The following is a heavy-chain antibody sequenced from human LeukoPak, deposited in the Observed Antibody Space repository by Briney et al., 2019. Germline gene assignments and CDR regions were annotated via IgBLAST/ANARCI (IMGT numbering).Heavy chain of an antibody. J-gene: IGHJ4*02. CDR3: ASLRSGWYGDY. CDR2: IYSGGST. V-gene: IGHV3-66*01. CDR1: GFTVSSNY. D-gene: IGHD6-19*01. Sequence: GGSLRLSCAASGFTVSSNYMSWVRQAPGKGLEWVSVIYSGGSTHYADSAKGRFTISRDNSKNTLYLQMNSLRAEDTAVYYCASLRSGWYGDYWGQGTLVTVSS.